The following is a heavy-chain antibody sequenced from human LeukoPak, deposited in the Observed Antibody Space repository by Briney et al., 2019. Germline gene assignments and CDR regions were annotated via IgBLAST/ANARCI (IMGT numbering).Heavy chain of an antibody. Sequence: GASVKVSCKASGYTFTSYGISWVRQAPGQGLEWMGIINPSGGSTSYAQKFQGRVTMTRDTSTSTVYMELSSLRSEDTAVYYCARSVTTLDYWGQGTLVTVSS. CDR2: INPSGGST. V-gene: IGHV1-46*01. J-gene: IGHJ4*02. D-gene: IGHD4-17*01. CDR3: ARSVTTLDY. CDR1: GYTFTSYG.